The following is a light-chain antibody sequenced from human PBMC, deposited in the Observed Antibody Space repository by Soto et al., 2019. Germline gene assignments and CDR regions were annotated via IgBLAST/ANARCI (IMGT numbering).Light chain of an antibody. CDR3: QQFKDYLWT. CDR1: QGISSY. CDR2: AAS. Sequence: IQLTQSPSSLSASVGDRVTITCRASQGISSYLAWYQQKPGKAPKLLIYAASTLQSGVPSRFSGSVSGTDFTLTISSLQPEDFATYYCQQFKDYLWTFGQGTKV. V-gene: IGKV1-9*01. J-gene: IGKJ1*01.